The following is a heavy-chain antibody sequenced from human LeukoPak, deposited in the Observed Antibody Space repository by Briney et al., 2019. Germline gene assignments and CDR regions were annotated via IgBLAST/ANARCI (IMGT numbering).Heavy chain of an antibody. CDR1: GGSFSGYY. V-gene: IGHV4-34*09. Sequence: SETLSLTCAVYGGSFSGYYWSWIRQPPGKGLEWIGYIYYSGSTYYNPSLKSRVTISVDTSKNQFSLKLSSVTAADTAVYYCARGADYGDSLYFDYWGQGTLVTVSS. CDR3: ARGADYGDSLYFDY. J-gene: IGHJ4*02. D-gene: IGHD4-17*01. CDR2: IYYSGST.